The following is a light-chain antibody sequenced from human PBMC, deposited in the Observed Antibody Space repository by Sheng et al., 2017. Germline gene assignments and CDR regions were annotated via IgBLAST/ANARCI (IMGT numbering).Light chain of an antibody. Sequence: DIQMTQSPPSLSASVGDRVTITCRASQSISRYVNWYQQKPGNAPRLLIYGASSLQSGVPSRFSGSGSGADFTLTISSLQREDLATYYCQQSFSTPPGFGGGTKVEIK. CDR3: QQSFSTPPG. CDR2: GAS. CDR1: QSISRY. J-gene: IGKJ4*01. V-gene: IGKV1-39*01.